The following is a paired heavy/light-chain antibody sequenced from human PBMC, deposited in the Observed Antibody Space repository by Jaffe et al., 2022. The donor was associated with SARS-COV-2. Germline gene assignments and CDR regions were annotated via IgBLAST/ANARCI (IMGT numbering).Light chain of an antibody. Sequence: EIVLTQSPGTLSLSPGERATLSCRASQSVSSSYLAWYQQKPGQAPRLLIYGAYSRAAGIPDRFSGSGSGTDFTLTISRLEPEDFAVYCCQQYDSSPLYTFGQGTKLEIK. CDR1: QSVSSSY. J-gene: IGKJ2*01. CDR3: QQYDSSPLYT. CDR2: GAY. V-gene: IGKV3-20*01.
Heavy chain of an antibody. CDR2: ISASGSI. D-gene: IGHD5-12*01. V-gene: IGHV4-61*02. CDR3: ARDPVDGYGHFDY. Sequence: QVQLQKSGPGLVKPSQTLSLTCTVSGGSISSGSSHWSWIRQPAGKGLEWIGHISASGSINYNPSLKSRVTISVDTSKNQFSLKLSSVTAADTAVYYCARDPVDGYGHFDYWGQGTLVTVSS. CDR1: GGSISSGSSH. J-gene: IGHJ4*02.